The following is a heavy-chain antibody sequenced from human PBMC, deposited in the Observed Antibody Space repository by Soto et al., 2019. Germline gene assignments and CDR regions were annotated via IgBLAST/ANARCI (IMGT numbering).Heavy chain of an antibody. V-gene: IGHV3-15*07. J-gene: IGHJ4*02. D-gene: IGHD6-19*01. CDR3: TTAHARSGWTLFDY. Sequence: PGGSLRLSCAASGFTFSNAWMNWVRQAPGKGLEWVGRIKSKTDGRTTDYAAPVKGRFTISRDDSKNTLYLQMNSLKTEDTAVYYCTTAHARSGWTLFDYWGQGTLVTVSS. CDR1: GFTFSNAW. CDR2: IKSKTDGRTT.